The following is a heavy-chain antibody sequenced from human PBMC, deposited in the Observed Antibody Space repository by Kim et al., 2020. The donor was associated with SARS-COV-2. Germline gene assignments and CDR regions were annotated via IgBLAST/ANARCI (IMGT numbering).Heavy chain of an antibody. D-gene: IGHD3-9*01. V-gene: IGHV4-4*07. Sequence: SETLSLTCTVSGGSIGTYYWSWIRQPAGKGLEWIGHIYTTGTTDYNPSLKSRVTMSVDTSKKQFSLKLRSVTAADTAIYYCARGINVAATGPQDSWGLGT. J-gene: IGHJ4*02. CDR2: IYTTGTT. CDR1: GGSIGTYY. CDR3: ARGINVAATGPQDS.